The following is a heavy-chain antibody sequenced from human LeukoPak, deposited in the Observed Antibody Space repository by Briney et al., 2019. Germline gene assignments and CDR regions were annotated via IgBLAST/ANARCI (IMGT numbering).Heavy chain of an antibody. CDR2: IWYDGSNK. CDR1: GFTFSSYG. V-gene: IGHV3-33*01. J-gene: IGHJ4*02. CDR3: ARDQRYSSSWYPDVFDY. Sequence: PGGSLRLSCAASGFTFSSYGMRWVRQAPGKGLEWVAVIWYDGSNKYYADSVKGRFTISRDNSKNTLYLQMNSLRAEDTAVYYCARDQRYSSSWYPDVFDYWGQGTLVTVSS. D-gene: IGHD6-13*01.